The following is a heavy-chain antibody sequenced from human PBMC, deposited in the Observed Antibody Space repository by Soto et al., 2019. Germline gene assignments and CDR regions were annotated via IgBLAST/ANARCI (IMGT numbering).Heavy chain of an antibody. V-gene: IGHV1-69*12. CDR1: GGTFSSYA. D-gene: IGHD3-22*01. CDR2: IIPIFGTA. J-gene: IGHJ5*02. Sequence: QVQLVQSGAEVKKPGSSVKVSCKASGGTFSSYAITWVRQAPGQGLEWMGGIIPIFGTANYAQKFQGRVTITEDDSTSTAYMELRSLRSEDTAVYYWARDRGPSSGYYPYWFDPWGEGTLVTVGS. CDR3: ARDRGPSSGYYPYWFDP.